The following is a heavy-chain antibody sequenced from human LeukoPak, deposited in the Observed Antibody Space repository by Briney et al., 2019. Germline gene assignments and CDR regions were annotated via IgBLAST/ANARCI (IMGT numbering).Heavy chain of an antibody. CDR2: IIPIFGTA. V-gene: IGHV1-69*13. J-gene: IGHJ4*02. CDR1: GGTFSSYA. D-gene: IGHD3-3*01. CDR3: ARSHSDFWSGYYVYFDY. Sequence: SVKVSCKASGGTFSSYAISWVRQAPGQGLEWMGGIIPIFGTANYAQKFQGRVTITADESTSTAYMELSSLRSEDTAVYYCARSHSDFWSGYYVYFDYWGQGTLVTVSS.